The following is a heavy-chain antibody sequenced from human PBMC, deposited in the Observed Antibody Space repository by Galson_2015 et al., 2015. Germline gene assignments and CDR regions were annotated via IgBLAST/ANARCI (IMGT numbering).Heavy chain of an antibody. D-gene: IGHD5-12*01. V-gene: IGHV3-9*01. Sequence: SLRLSCAASGFTFSSYAMSWVRQAPGKGLEWVSGISWNSGSIGYADSVKGRFTISRDNAKNSLYLQMNSLRAEDTALYYCAKAYSGYDYGFDYWGQGTLVTVSS. CDR1: GFTFSSYA. CDR2: ISWNSGSI. J-gene: IGHJ4*02. CDR3: AKAYSGYDYGFDY.